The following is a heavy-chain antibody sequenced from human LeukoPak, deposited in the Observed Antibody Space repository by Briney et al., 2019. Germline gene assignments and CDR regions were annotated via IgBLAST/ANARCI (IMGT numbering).Heavy chain of an antibody. J-gene: IGHJ4*02. CDR1: GFTFSTYA. V-gene: IGHV3-23*01. Sequence: GGSLRLSCAASGFTFSTYAMGWVRQAPGKGLEWVSVISGSGGATYYIDSVKGRFTISRDNSKNTLYLHVNSLRAEDTAVYYCAKRPTYFDFWGQGTLVTVSS. CDR3: AKRPTYFDF. CDR2: ISGSGGAT.